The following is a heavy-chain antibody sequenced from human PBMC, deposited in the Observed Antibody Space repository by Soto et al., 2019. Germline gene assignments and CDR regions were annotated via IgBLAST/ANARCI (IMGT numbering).Heavy chain of an antibody. V-gene: IGHV1-69*12. D-gene: IGHD4-17*01. J-gene: IGHJ4*02. Sequence: QVRLVQSGAEVKKPGSSVKVSCKASGGTFSNYAIGWVRQAPGQGLEWMGGIILPFGTPNYPQKFQGRVTISADESMTTAYMELTGLRSEDTAVYSSARGTDYEGCFDSWGRGTLVTVSS. CDR1: GGTFSNYA. CDR3: ARGTDYEGCFDS. CDR2: IILPFGTP.